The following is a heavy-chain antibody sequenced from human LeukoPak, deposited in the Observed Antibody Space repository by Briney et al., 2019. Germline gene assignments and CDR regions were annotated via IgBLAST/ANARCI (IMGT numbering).Heavy chain of an antibody. V-gene: IGHV4-38-2*02. J-gene: IGHJ4*02. D-gene: IGHD5-18*01. Sequence: SETLSLTCTVSGYSISSGYYWGWIRQPPGKGLEWIGSIYHSGNTYYNPSLKSRVTISVDTSKNQFSLKLSSVTAADTAVYYCARDFGYTFHPWGQGTLVTVSS. CDR1: GYSISSGYY. CDR3: ARDFGYTFHP. CDR2: IYHSGNT.